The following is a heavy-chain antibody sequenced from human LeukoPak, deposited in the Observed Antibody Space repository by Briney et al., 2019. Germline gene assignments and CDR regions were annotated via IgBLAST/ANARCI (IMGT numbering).Heavy chain of an antibody. CDR3: ARGYGDNSGAFDI. Sequence: NPSETLSLTCTVSGGSISSSSYYWGWIRQPPGRGLEWIGSIYYSETTYYNPSLKSRVTISVDTSKNQFSLRLSSVTAADTAVYYCARGYGDNSGAFDIWGQGTMVTVSS. D-gene: IGHD4-23*01. J-gene: IGHJ3*02. CDR1: GGSISSSSYY. CDR2: IYYSETT. V-gene: IGHV4-39*07.